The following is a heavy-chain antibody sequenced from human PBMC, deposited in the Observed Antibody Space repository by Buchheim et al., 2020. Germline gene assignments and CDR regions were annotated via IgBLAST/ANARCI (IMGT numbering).Heavy chain of an antibody. D-gene: IGHD3-10*01. CDR1: GGSITSDSHY. CDR3: GSTLRGWFGVGDY. Sequence: QLQLQESGPRLVKPSETLSLTCTVSGGSITSDSHYWGWIRQPPGKGLEWIASIYYSRGSTYYNPSLKSRVTISVDKSKHKFSLKLTSLTAADTAVYYCGSTLRGWFGVGDYWGQGAL. CDR2: IYYSRGST. V-gene: IGHV4-39*01. J-gene: IGHJ4*02.